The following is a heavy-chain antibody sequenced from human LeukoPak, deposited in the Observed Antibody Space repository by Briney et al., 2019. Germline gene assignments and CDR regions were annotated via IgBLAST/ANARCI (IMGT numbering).Heavy chain of an antibody. V-gene: IGHV4-4*07. CDR2: IYTSGST. CDR3: ARVIAAAGTFHYYYYMDV. Sequence: SETLSLTCTVSGGSISSYYWSWIRQPAGKGLEWIGRIYTSGSTNYNPSLKSRVTMSVDTSKNQFSLKLSSVTAADTAVYYCARVIAAAGTFHYYYYMDVWGKGTTVTISS. D-gene: IGHD6-13*01. J-gene: IGHJ6*03. CDR1: GGSISSYY.